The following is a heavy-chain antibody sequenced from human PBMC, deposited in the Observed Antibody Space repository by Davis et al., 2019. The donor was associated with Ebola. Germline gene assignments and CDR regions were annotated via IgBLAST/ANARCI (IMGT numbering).Heavy chain of an antibody. D-gene: IGHD1-14*01. CDR2: IHYSGST. CDR1: GGSISSHY. V-gene: IGHV4-59*08. CDR3: TSSRKSLYDASDI. J-gene: IGHJ3*02. Sequence: SETLSLTCTVSGGSISSHYLTWIRQPPGKGLEWIGHIHYSGSTHYNPSLKSRVTISVDTSKNQFSLKLNSVTAADTAVYYCTSSRKSLYDASDIWGQGTGVAVSS.